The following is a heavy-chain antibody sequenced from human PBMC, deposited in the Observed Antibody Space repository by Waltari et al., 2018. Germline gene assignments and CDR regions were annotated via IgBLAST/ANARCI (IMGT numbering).Heavy chain of an antibody. D-gene: IGHD5-18*01. CDR1: GFTFSSYG. CDR2: IWYDGSNK. CDR3: ARDREDTAMVPWFDP. Sequence: QVQLVESGGGVVQPGRSLSLSCAASGFTFSSYGMPWVRQAPGTGLEWVAVIWYDGSNKYYADSVKGRFTISRDNSKNTLYLQMNSLRAEDTAVYYCARDREDTAMVPWFDPWGQGTLVTVSS. V-gene: IGHV3-33*01. J-gene: IGHJ5*02.